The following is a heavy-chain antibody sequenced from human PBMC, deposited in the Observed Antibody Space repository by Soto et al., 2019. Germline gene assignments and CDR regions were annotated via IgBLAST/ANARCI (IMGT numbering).Heavy chain of an antibody. V-gene: IGHV3-48*02. CDR2: ISSSSSTI. CDR3: ATHSQLLDYDFWSGSKPNYYYYGMDV. J-gene: IGHJ6*02. D-gene: IGHD3-3*01. Sequence: GGSLRLSCAASGFTFSSYSMNWVRQAPGKGLEWVSYISSSSSTIYYADSVKGRFTISRDNAKNSLYLQMNSLRDEDTAVYYCATHSQLLDYDFWSGSKPNYYYYGMDVWGQGTTVTVSS. CDR1: GFTFSSYS.